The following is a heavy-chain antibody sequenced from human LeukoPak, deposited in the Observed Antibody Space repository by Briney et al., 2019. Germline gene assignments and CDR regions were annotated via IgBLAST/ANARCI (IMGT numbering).Heavy chain of an antibody. J-gene: IGHJ5*02. Sequence: SETLSLTCAVYGGSFSGYYWSWIRQPPGKGLEWIGEINHSGGTNYNPSLKSRVTISVDTSKNQFSLKLSSVTAADTAVYYCARVPGQVPAAIFRWYWFDPWGQGTLVTVSS. V-gene: IGHV4-34*01. CDR1: GGSFSGYY. CDR3: ARVPGQVPAAIFRWYWFDP. CDR2: INHSGGT. D-gene: IGHD2-2*01.